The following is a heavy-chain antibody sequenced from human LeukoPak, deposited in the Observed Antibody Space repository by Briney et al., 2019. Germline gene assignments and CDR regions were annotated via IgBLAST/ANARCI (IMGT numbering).Heavy chain of an antibody. CDR2: IYYSGST. D-gene: IGHD3-22*01. Sequence: SETLSLTCTVSGGSISSYYWSWIRQPPGKGLEWIGYIYYSGSTNYNPSLKSRVTISVDTSKNQFSLKLSSVTAADTAVYYCARRANSGFDAFDIWGQGTMVTVSS. J-gene: IGHJ3*02. CDR1: GGSISSYY. V-gene: IGHV4-59*01. CDR3: ARRANSGFDAFDI.